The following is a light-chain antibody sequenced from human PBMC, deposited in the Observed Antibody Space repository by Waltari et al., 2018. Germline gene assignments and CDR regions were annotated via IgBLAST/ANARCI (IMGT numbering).Light chain of an antibody. CDR2: DAS. CDR3: QQRSNWPPT. Sequence: EIVLTQSPATLSLSPGERATLSCRASQSVRSYLAWYQQKPGQAPGLLIYDASNRATGIPARFSGSGSGTDFTLTISSLEPEDFAVYYCQQRSNWPPTFGQGTQLEIK. V-gene: IGKV3-11*01. CDR1: QSVRSY. J-gene: IGKJ2*01.